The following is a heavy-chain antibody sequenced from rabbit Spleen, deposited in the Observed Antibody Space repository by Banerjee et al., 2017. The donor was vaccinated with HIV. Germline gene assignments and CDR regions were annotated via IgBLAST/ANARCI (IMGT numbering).Heavy chain of an antibody. V-gene: IGHV1S45*01. CDR2: ISAGSSGST. D-gene: IGHD4-1*01. J-gene: IGHJ4*01. CDR1: GFSFSNNYV. CDR3: ARDGYSRGWGIILYYFNL. Sequence: QEQLEESGGDLVKPGASLTLTCTASGFSFSNNYVMCWVRQAPGKGLEWIACISAGSSGSTNYASWAKGRFIISKTSSTTVTLQMTSLTAADTAAYFCARDGYSRGWGIILYYFNLWGPGTLVTVS.